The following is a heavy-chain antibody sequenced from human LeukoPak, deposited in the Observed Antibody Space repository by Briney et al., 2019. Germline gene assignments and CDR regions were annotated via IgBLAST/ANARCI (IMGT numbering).Heavy chain of an antibody. J-gene: IGHJ4*02. D-gene: IGHD5-12*01. CDR3: ARRWASGYDSGY. CDR1: GFTFSSYA. Sequence: GGSLRLSCAASGFTFSSYAMSWVRQAPGKGLEWVSAISGSGGSTYYADSVKGRFTISRDNSKNTLYLQMNSLRAEDTAVYYCARRWASGYDSGYWGQGTLVTVSS. V-gene: IGHV3-23*01. CDR2: ISGSGGST.